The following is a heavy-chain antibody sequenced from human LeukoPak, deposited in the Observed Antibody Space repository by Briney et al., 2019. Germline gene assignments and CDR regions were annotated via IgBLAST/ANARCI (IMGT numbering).Heavy chain of an antibody. J-gene: IGHJ4*02. D-gene: IGHD3-10*01. CDR3: ALNMVGGQIFDF. CDR2: IKQDGSET. Sequence: GGSLRLSCAASRFTFGSYWMSWVRQAPGKGLEWVANIKQDGSETYYVDSVKGRFTISRDNAKNSLYLQMNSLRAEDTAVYYCALNMVGGQIFDFWGQGTLVTVSS. CDR1: RFTFGSYW. V-gene: IGHV3-7*01.